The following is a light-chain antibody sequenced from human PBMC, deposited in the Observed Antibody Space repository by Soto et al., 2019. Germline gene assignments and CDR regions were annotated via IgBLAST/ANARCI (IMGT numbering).Light chain of an antibody. CDR3: QPYFCSPYT. CDR1: QSVSSSY. CDR2: GAS. Sequence: EIVLTQSPGTLSLSPGERATLSCRASQSVSSSYLAWYQQKPGQAPRLLIYGASSRATGIPDRSSVSGSGTDFTFTISRLEPKYVAVYYCQPYFCSPYTFGQGTKLVIK. J-gene: IGKJ2*01. V-gene: IGKV3-20*01.